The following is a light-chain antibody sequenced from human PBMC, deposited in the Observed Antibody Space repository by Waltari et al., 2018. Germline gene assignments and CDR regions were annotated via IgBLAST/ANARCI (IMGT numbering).Light chain of an antibody. V-gene: IGKV3-20*01. CDR3: QHYVRLPAT. Sequence: EILLTQSPGTLSLSPGERATLSCRASQSVTRALAWYQQKPGQAPRLLIYGASNRATGSPDRFSGSGSGTDFSLTISRLEPEDCAVYYCQHYVRLPATFGQGTKVEIK. CDR1: QSVTRAL. CDR2: GAS. J-gene: IGKJ1*01.